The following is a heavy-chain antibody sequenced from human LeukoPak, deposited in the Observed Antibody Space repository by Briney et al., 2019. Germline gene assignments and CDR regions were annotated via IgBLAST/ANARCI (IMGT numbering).Heavy chain of an antibody. CDR3: ARVGITWPFYYFDY. CDR1: GGSFSGYY. V-gene: IGHV4-34*01. J-gene: IGHJ4*02. CDR2: INHSGST. Sequence: SETLSLTCAVYGGSFSGYYWSWIRQPPGKGLEWIGEINHSGSTNYNPSLKSRVTISVDTSKNQFSLKLSSVTAADTAVYYCARVGITWPFYYFDYWGQGTLVPVSS.